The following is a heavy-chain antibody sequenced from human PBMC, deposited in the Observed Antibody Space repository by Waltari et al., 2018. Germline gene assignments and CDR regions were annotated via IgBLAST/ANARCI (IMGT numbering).Heavy chain of an antibody. D-gene: IGHD1-1*01. CDR2: ISGSGGST. Sequence: EVQLLESGGGLVQPGGSLRLSCAASGFTFSSYAMSWVRQAPGKGLEWVSAISGSGGSTYYADAVKGRFTISRDNSKNTLYLQMNSLRAEDTAVYYCAKDNLERRAFDYWGQGTLVTVSS. CDR1: GFTFSSYA. J-gene: IGHJ4*02. CDR3: AKDNLERRAFDY. V-gene: IGHV3-23*01.